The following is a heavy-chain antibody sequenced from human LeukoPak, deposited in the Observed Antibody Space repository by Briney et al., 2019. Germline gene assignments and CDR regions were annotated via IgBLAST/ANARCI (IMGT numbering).Heavy chain of an antibody. J-gene: IGHJ4*02. CDR3: ARKSNSFRASDY. D-gene: IGHD2/OR15-2a*01. CDR1: GFTFSSYE. V-gene: IGHV3-48*03. Sequence: GGSLRLSCAASGFTFSSYEMNWVRQAPGKGLEWVSYISSSGSTIYYADSVKGRFTISRDNAKNSLYLQMNSLRAEDTAVYYCARKSNSFRASDYWGQGTLVTVSS. CDR2: ISSSGSTI.